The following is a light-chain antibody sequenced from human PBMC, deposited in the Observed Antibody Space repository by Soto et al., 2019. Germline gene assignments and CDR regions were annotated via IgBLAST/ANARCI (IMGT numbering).Light chain of an antibody. J-gene: IGLJ2*01. CDR1: SGHSNYA. V-gene: IGLV4-69*01. CDR2: LNSDGGH. Sequence: QPVLTQSPSASASLGASVKLTCTLSSGHSNYAIAWHQQQSEKGPRYLMKLNSDGGHSKGDGPPDRFSGSSSGAERYLTISIRQSEDEAAYYRQTWGSGIVVFGGGTKLTVL. CDR3: QTWGSGIVV.